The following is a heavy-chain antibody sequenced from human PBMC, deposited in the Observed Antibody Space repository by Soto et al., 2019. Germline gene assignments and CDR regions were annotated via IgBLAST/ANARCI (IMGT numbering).Heavy chain of an antibody. D-gene: IGHD3-22*01. V-gene: IGHV1-69*01. J-gene: IGHJ4*02. CDR3: ARDLFGDSSGYYLGY. Sequence: QVQLVQSGAEVKKPGSSMKVSCKASGGAFSSYAISWVRQAPGQGLEWMGGIIPVFGTANYAQKFQGRVTITADESTSTAYMEVGSLRSEDTAVYYCARDLFGDSSGYYLGYWGQGTLVTVSS. CDR1: GGAFSSYA. CDR2: IIPVFGTA.